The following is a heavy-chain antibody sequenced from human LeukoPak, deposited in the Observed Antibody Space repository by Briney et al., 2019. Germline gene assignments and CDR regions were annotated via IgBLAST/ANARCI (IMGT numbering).Heavy chain of an antibody. V-gene: IGHV1-69*13. CDR2: IIPIFGTA. CDR1: GGTFSSYA. J-gene: IGHJ4*02. CDR3: ARDGPVYDSSGYPLDY. D-gene: IGHD3-22*01. Sequence: GASVKVSCKASGGTFSSYAISWVRQAPGQGLEWMGGIIPIFGTANYAQKFQGRVTITADESTSTAYMELRSLRSDDTAVYYCARDGPVYDSSGYPLDYWGQGTLVTVSS.